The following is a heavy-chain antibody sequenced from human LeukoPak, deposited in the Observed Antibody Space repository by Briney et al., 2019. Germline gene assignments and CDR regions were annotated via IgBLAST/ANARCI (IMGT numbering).Heavy chain of an antibody. CDR3: ARVGGSPPAGFDY. CDR2: ISSSGSTI. CDR1: GSTFSSYE. Sequence: GGSLRLSCAASGSTFSSYEMNWVRQAPGKGLEWVSYISSSGSTIYYADSVKGRFTISRDNAKNSLYLQMNSLRAEDTAVYYCARVGGSPPAGFDYWGQGTLVTVSS. V-gene: IGHV3-48*03. D-gene: IGHD3-16*01. J-gene: IGHJ4*02.